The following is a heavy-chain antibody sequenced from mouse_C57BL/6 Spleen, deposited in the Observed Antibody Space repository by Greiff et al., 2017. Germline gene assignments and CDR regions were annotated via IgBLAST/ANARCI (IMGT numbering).Heavy chain of an antibody. CDR3: ARPYYEGYAMDY. V-gene: IGHV1-18*01. CDR2: INPNNGGT. Sequence: VQLQQSGPELVKPGASVKIPCKASGYTFTDYNMDWVKQSHGKSLEWIGDINPNNGGTIYNQKFKGKATLTVDKSSSTAYMELRSLTSEDTAVYYCARPYYEGYAMDYWGQGTSVTVSS. J-gene: IGHJ4*01. CDR1: GYTFTDYN. D-gene: IGHD1-1*01.